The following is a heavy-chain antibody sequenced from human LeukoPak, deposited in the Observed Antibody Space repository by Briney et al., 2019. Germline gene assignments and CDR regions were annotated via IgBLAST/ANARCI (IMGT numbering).Heavy chain of an antibody. CDR2: ISAYNGNT. J-gene: IGHJ1*01. V-gene: IGHV1-18*01. CDR1: GYTFTNYG. D-gene: IGHD6-13*01. CDR3: ARGYSSSRSAEYFQH. Sequence: ASVKVSCKASGYTFTNYGISWVRQAPGQGLEWMGWISAYNGNTNYAQKLQGRVTMTTDTSTSTAYMELRSLRSDDTAVYYCARGYSSSRSAEYFQHWGQGTLVTVSS.